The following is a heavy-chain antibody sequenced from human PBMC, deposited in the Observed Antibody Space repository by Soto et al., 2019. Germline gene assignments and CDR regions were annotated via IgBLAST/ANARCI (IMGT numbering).Heavy chain of an antibody. CDR2: VLPFLDIT. Sequence: XXARGCCEASGYPFSSYTISMGRQAPGQRLEWMGRVLPFLDITSYSQRFQGRVTITADRSTTTAYMELTSLRYEDTAVYYCARDRDNSNWPNFDSWGQGTLVTVSS. CDR1: GYPFSSYT. V-gene: IGHV1-69*02. J-gene: IGHJ4*02. D-gene: IGHD6-13*01. CDR3: ARDRDNSNWPNFDS.